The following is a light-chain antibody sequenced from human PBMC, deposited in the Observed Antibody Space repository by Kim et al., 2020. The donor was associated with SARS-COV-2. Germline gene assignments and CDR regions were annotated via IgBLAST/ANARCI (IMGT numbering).Light chain of an antibody. V-gene: IGLV3-19*01. J-gene: IGLJ2*01. CDR2: GKN. Sequence: SSELTQDPAVSVALGQTVRITCQGDSLRSYYASWYQQKPGQAPVLVIYGKNNRPSGSPDRFSGSSSGNTASLTITGAQAEDEADYYCNSRDSSGTGGVFGGGTQLTVL. CDR3: NSRDSSGTGGV. CDR1: SLRSYY.